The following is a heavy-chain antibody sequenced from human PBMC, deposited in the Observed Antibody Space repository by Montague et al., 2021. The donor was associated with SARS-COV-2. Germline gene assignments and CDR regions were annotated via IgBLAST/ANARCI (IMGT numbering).Heavy chain of an antibody. CDR1: GFTLGSYW. V-gene: IGHV3-74*01. J-gene: IGHJ3*01. CDR3: ARYYVSGNYGFDL. CDR2: INSDGSNT. Sequence: SLRLSCAASGFTLGSYWMHWVRQAPGKGLVWVSRINSDGSNTNYADSVKGRFTISRDNAKNTLYLQMISLRAEDTAVYYCARYYVSGNYGFDLWGQGTMVTVSS. D-gene: IGHD3-10*01.